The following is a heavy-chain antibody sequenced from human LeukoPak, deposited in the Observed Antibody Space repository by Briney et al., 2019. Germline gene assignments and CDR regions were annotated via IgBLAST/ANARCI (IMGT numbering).Heavy chain of an antibody. CDR3: AKGGTIGWLQHGHFDY. Sequence: GASLRLSCAASGFTFSSYAMSWVRQAPGEGLEWVSAISGSGGSTYYADSVKGRFTISRDNSKNTLYLQMNSLRAEDTAVYYCAKGGTIGWLQHGHFDYWGQGTLVTVSS. CDR1: GFTFSSYA. D-gene: IGHD5-24*01. V-gene: IGHV3-23*01. J-gene: IGHJ4*02. CDR2: ISGSGGST.